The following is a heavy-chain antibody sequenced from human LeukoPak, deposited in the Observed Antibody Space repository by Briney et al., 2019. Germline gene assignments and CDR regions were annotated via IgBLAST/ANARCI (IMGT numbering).Heavy chain of an antibody. CDR3: AGGWDDY. D-gene: IGHD1-26*01. Sequence: SETLSLTCAVYGGSFSGYYWSWIRQPPGKGLEWIGEINHSGSTNYNPSLKSRVTISVDTSKNQFSLKLSSVTAADTAVYYCAGGWDDYWGQGTLVTVSS. CDR1: GGSFSGYY. CDR2: INHSGST. V-gene: IGHV4-34*01. J-gene: IGHJ4*02.